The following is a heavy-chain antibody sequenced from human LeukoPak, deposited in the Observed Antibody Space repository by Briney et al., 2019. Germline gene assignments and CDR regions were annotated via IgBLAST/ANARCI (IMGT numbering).Heavy chain of an antibody. Sequence: GGSLRLSCSASGFTFSSYAMLWVRQAPGKGLECVSAISSGGSTHYADSVKGRFTISRDDSENTLYLQMNNLRAEDTAVYYCARDTGYWGQGTLVTVSS. CDR2: ISSGGST. V-gene: IGHV3-64*04. CDR3: ARDTGY. J-gene: IGHJ4*02. CDR1: GFTFSSYA.